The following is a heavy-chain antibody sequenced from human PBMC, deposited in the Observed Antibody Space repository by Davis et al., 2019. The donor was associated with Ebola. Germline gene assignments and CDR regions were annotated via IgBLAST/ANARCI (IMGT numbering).Heavy chain of an antibody. CDR1: GFTFSSHS. CDR2: IGSSTNFI. J-gene: IGHJ4*02. D-gene: IGHD6-6*01. Sequence: GESLKISCAASGFTFSSHSMNWFCQAPGKGLECVSSIGSSTNFIYYADSVKGRFTISRDNAKNSLYLQMNSLRAEDTAVYYCARDGSNSYFDYWGQGNLVTVSS. V-gene: IGHV3-21*04. CDR3: ARDGSNSYFDY.